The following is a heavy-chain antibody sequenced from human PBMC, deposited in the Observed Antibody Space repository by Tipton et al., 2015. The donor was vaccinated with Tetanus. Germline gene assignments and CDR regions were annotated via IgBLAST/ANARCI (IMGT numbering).Heavy chain of an antibody. Sequence: QSGPEVKKPGASVKVSCKASGYTFTGYYMHWVRQAPGQGLEWMGWINPDSGGTNYAQKFQGRVTMTRDTSISTAYMELSRLRSDDTAVYYCARDPGYFDSSGYYGYASDMWGQGTMVTVSS. D-gene: IGHD3-22*01. J-gene: IGHJ3*02. CDR3: ARDPGYFDSSGYYGYASDM. V-gene: IGHV1-2*02. CDR1: GYTFTGYY. CDR2: INPDSGGT.